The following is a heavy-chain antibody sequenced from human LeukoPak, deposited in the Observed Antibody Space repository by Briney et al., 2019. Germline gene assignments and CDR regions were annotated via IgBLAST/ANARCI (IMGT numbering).Heavy chain of an antibody. CDR2: IDASGGST. J-gene: IGHJ5*02. CDR1: GFTFSSYT. V-gene: IGHV3-23*01. CDR3: AKGSGSGWYGWFAP. D-gene: IGHD6-19*01. Sequence: GGSLRLSCAASGFTFSSYTMSWLRQTPGRGLEWVSSIDASGGSTYYADSVKGRFTISRDNSKNTFYLQMNSLRADDTAVYYCAKGSGSGWYGWFAPWGQGTLVTVSS.